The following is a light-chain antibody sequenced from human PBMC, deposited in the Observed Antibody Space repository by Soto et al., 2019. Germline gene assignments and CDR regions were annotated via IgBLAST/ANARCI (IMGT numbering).Light chain of an antibody. J-gene: IGKJ5*01. V-gene: IGKV3-15*01. CDR3: QQYSKWPPIT. CDR1: QSVSNN. CDR2: GAS. Sequence: EIVMTQSPATLSVSPWERATLSCRASQSVSNNLAWYQQRPGQAPSLLIYGASTRATGIPARFSGSGSGTEFTLTISSLQSEDFAVYYCQQYSKWPPITFGQGTRLEIK.